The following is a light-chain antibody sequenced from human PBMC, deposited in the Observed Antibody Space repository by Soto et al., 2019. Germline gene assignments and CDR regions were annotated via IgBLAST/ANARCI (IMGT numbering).Light chain of an antibody. J-gene: IGLJ1*01. CDR2: GNS. CDR3: QSYDSSLSGYV. V-gene: IGLV1-40*01. CDR1: SSNIGAGYD. Sequence: QTVLTQPRSVSGAPGQGVTISGTGSSSNIGAGYDVHWYQQLPGTAPKLLIYGNSNRPSGVPDRFSGSKSGTSASLAITGLQSEDQADYYCQSYDSSLSGYVFGTGTKLTVL.